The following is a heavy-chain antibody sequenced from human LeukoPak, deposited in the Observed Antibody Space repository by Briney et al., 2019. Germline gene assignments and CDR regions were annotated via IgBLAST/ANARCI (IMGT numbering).Heavy chain of an antibody. J-gene: IGHJ6*02. CDR3: ARRSSGVDWNYVPYYGMDV. CDR2: IYSGGST. Sequence: GRSLRLSCAASGFTFSSYGMHWVRQAPGKGLEWVSVIYSGGSTYYADSVKGRFTISRDNSKNTLYLQMNSLRAEDTAVYYCARRSSGVDWNYVPYYGMDVWGQGTTVTVSS. D-gene: IGHD1-7*01. CDR1: GFTFSSYG. V-gene: IGHV3-66*04.